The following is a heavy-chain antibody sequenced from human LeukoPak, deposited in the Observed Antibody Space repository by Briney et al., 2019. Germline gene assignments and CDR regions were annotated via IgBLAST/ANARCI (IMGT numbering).Heavy chain of an antibody. CDR1: GFTFDDYA. CDR2: ISWDGGST. D-gene: IGHD6-19*01. V-gene: IGHV3-43D*03. J-gene: IGHJ1*01. Sequence: GGSLGLSCAASGFTFDDYAMHWVRQAPGKGLEWVSLISWDGGSTYYADSVKGRFTISRDNSKNSLYLQMNSLRAEDTALYYCAKGPSPYSSGPQVYFQHWGQGTLVTISS. CDR3: AKGPSPYSSGPQVYFQH.